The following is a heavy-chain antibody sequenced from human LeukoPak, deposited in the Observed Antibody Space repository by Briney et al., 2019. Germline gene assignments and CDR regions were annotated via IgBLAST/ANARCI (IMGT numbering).Heavy chain of an antibody. CDR1: GYSFTSYW. Sequence: GESLKISCKGSGYSFTSYWIGWVRQVPGKGLEWMGIIYPGDSDTRYSPSFQGQVTISADKSISTAYLQWSSLKASDTAMYYCARRDYDILTGYYSLDYWGQGTLVTVSS. J-gene: IGHJ4*02. CDR3: ARRDYDILTGYYSLDY. V-gene: IGHV5-51*01. D-gene: IGHD3-9*01. CDR2: IYPGDSDT.